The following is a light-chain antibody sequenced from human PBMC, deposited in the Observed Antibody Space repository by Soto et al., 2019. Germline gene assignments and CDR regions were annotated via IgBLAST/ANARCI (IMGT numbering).Light chain of an antibody. CDR2: YDD. CDR3: ASWYDTLSGVV. CDR1: SSNIGNNA. J-gene: IGLJ3*02. V-gene: IGLV1-36*01. Sequence: QSVLTQPPSVSGAPGQRVTIFCSGSSSNIGNNAVNWYQQLPGKPPRALIYYDDILPSGVSKRFSGSKSGTSVSLAISGLQSDDEGDYYCASWYDTLSGVVFGGGTKLTVL.